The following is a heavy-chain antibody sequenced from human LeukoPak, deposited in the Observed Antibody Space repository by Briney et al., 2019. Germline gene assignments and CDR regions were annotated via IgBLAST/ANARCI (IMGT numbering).Heavy chain of an antibody. D-gene: IGHD3-22*01. CDR1: GGSISSSSYY. Sequence: SETLSLTCTVSGGSISSSSYYWGWIRQPPGKGLEWIGSIYYSGSTYYNPSLKSRVTISVDTSKNQFSLKLSSVTAADTAVYYCARVVVITKDIDYWGQGTLVTVSS. CDR2: IYYSGST. V-gene: IGHV4-39*01. CDR3: ARVVVITKDIDY. J-gene: IGHJ4*02.